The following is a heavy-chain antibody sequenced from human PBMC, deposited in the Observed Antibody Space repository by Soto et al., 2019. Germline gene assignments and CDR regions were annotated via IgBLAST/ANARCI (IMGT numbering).Heavy chain of an antibody. CDR2: ISSGGSYI. CDR3: TRDQGGSYDSWFDP. Sequence: EVQVVESGGGLVQPGGSLRLSCSFTFSMYSMSWVRQAPGKGLEWVASISSGGSYIKYADSVKGRFTISRDNAKNSVSLHMNSLRVDDTAVYICTRDQGGSYDSWFDPWGQGTLVTVSS. D-gene: IGHD1-26*01. CDR1: FTFSMYS. J-gene: IGHJ5*02. V-gene: IGHV3-21*01.